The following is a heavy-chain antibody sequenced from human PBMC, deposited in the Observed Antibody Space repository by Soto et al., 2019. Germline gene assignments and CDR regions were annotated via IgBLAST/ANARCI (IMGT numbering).Heavy chain of an antibody. CDR3: ARLADYYYYGMDD. Sequence: SETLSLTCAVYGGSFSGYYWSWIRHPPGKGPEWIGEINHSGSTNYNPSLKRRVSLSVATSKNQFSLKLSSVPASDTAVYYCARLADYYYYGMDDWVQGTTVTVSS. D-gene: IGHD6-25*01. CDR2: INHSGST. CDR1: GGSFSGYY. V-gene: IGHV4-34*01. J-gene: IGHJ6*02.